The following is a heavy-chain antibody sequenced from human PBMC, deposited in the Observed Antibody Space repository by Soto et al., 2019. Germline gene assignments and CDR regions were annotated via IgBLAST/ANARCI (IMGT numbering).Heavy chain of an antibody. D-gene: IGHD3-16*01. CDR2: IYSGGST. CDR1: GFTVSTKY. J-gene: IGHJ4*02. Sequence: GGSLRLSCAASGFTVSTKYMSWVRQAPGKGLEWVSVIYSGGSTFYADSVRGRFTISRDNSKNTVSLQMNSLRAEDTAVYYCARDPWAADYWGQGTLVTVSS. CDR3: ARDPWAADY. V-gene: IGHV3-66*01.